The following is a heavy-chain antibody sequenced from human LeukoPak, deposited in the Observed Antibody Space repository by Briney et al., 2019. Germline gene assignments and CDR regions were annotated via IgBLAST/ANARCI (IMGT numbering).Heavy chain of an antibody. CDR1: GFTFSNYA. J-gene: IGHJ4*02. D-gene: IGHD5-18*01. V-gene: IGHV3-30-3*01. CDR2: TSHDEGNK. Sequence: PGGSLRLSCAASGFTFSNYAMHWVRQAPGKGLEWVAATSHDEGNKYYADPVKGRFTNSRDNSRNTLYLEVNSLRTDDTAVYYCARGPGLAMGKGYFDYCGQGTLVTVSS. CDR3: ARGPGLAMGKGYFDY.